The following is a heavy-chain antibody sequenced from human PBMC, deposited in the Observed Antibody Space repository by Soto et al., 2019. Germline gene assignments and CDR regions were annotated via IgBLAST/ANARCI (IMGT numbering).Heavy chain of an antibody. CDR3: ARHYSGYAFGTFDY. J-gene: IGHJ4*02. V-gene: IGHV4-39*01. CDR2: IYYSGST. Sequence: QLQLQESGPGLVKPSETLSLTCTVSGGSISSSSYYWGWIRQPPGKGLEWIGSIYYSGSTYYNPSLKSRVTISVDTSKNQFYLKLRSVTAADTAVYYCARHYSGYAFGTFDYWGQGTLVTVSS. D-gene: IGHD5-12*01. CDR1: GGSISSSSYY.